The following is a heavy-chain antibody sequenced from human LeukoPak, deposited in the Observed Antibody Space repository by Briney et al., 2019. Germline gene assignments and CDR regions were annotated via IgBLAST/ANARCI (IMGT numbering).Heavy chain of an antibody. J-gene: IGHJ3*02. CDR2: TIPIFGTA. Sequence: SVKVSCKASGGTFRSYAISWVRQAPGQGLEWMGGTIPIFGTANYAQKFQGRVTITTDESTSTAYMELSSLRSEDTAVYYCARGVYSIAAAGRAFDIWGQGTMVTVSS. CDR1: GGTFRSYA. D-gene: IGHD6-13*01. CDR3: ARGVYSIAAAGRAFDI. V-gene: IGHV1-69*05.